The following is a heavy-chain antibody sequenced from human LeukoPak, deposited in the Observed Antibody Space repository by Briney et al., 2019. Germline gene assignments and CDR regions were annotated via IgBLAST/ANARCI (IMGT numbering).Heavy chain of an antibody. V-gene: IGHV6-1*01. CDR1: GDSVSSNSAT. CDR2: TYYRSTWYN. CDR3: ARRLTQYDCFDP. J-gene: IGHJ5*02. D-gene: IGHD2-2*01. Sequence: SQTLSLTCAISGDSVSSNSATWNWIRQSPSRGLEWLGRTYYRSTWYNDYAVSVRGRITVNPDTAKNQFSLHLNSVTPEDTAVYYCARRLTQYDCFDPWGQGILVTVSS.